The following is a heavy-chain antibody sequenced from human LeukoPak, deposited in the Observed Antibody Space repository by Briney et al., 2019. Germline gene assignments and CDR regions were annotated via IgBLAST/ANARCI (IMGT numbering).Heavy chain of an antibody. D-gene: IGHD3-16*01. CDR2: IYHSGST. J-gene: IGHJ6*03. CDR1: GGSISSSSYY. CDR3: ARDGGVTYYYFYYYMDV. V-gene: IGHV4-39*07. Sequence: SETLSLTCTVSGGSISSSSYYWGWIRQPPGKGLEWIGSIYHSGSTYYNPSLKSRVIISVDTSKNQFSLKLSSVTAADTAVYYCARDGGVTYYYFYYYMDVWGKGTTVTISS.